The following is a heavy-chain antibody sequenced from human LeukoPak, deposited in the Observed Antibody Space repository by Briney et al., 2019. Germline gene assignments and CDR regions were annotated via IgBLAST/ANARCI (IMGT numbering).Heavy chain of an antibody. V-gene: IGHV1-18*01. CDR1: GYTFTSYG. CDR2: ISAYNGNT. Sequence: ASVKVSCKASGYTFTSYGISRVRQAPGQGLEWMGWISAYNGNTNYAQKLQGRVTITADKSTSTAYMELSSLRSEDTAVYYCARRSSNWYFDYWGRGTLVTVSS. J-gene: IGHJ4*02. CDR3: ARRSSNWYFDY. D-gene: IGHD4-11*01.